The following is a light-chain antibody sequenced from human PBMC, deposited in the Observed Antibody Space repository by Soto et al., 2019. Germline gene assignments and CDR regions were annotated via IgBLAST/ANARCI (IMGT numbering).Light chain of an antibody. J-gene: IGLJ3*02. V-gene: IGLV2-23*02. CDR1: SSDVGSYNL. Sequence: QSALTQPASVSGSPGQSITISCTGTSSDVGSYNLVSWYQQHPGKAPKFMIYEVSKRPSGVSNRFSGSKSGNTASLTISGLQAEDEADYYCCSYAGSSTLEVFGGGTKVTVL. CDR2: EVS. CDR3: CSYAGSSTLEV.